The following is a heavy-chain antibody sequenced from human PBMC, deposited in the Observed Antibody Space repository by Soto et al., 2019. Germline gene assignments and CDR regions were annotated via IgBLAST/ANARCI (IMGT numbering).Heavy chain of an antibody. V-gene: IGHV1-69*12. CDR3: ATNSGYCISSSCYAYFDY. D-gene: IGHD2-2*01. Sequence: QVQLVQSGAEVKKPGSSVKVSCKASGGTLSSYGISWVRQAPGQGLEWMGGIIPIFGTANYAQKFQGRVTITADESTSTAYMELISLRSEDTAVYYCATNSGYCISSSCYAYFDYWGQGTLVTVSS. CDR1: GGTLSSYG. CDR2: IIPIFGTA. J-gene: IGHJ4*02.